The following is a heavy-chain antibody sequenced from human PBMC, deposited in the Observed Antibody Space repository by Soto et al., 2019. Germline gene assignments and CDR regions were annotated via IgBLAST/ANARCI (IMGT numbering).Heavy chain of an antibody. V-gene: IGHV3-30*18. CDR3: AKDRDYHATTIGY. CDR2: TSYDGINT. J-gene: IGHJ4*02. Sequence: PVGSLRLSCAASGFTFSSYAMHWVRQAPGKGLQWLAMTSYDGINTYYADSVKGRFTISRDNSKNMLYLQMNSLRAEDTAVYFCAKDRDYHATTIGYWGQGTLVTVSS. CDR1: GFTFSSYA. D-gene: IGHD1-1*01.